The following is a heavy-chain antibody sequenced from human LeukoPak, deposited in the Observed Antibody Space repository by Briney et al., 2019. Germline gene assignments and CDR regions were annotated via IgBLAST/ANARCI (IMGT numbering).Heavy chain of an antibody. D-gene: IGHD2-15*01. V-gene: IGHV3-30*02. J-gene: IGHJ4*02. CDR2: VRHNGGDK. Sequence: PGGSLRLSCAASGFTSSSYGMHWVRQVPGKGLEWVAYVRHNGGDKYYADSVKGRFTISRDNSMNTLYLQMNSLRAEDMALYYCVRDRQYSFDYCGQGTLVTVSS. CDR3: VRDRQYSFDY. CDR1: GFTSSSYG.